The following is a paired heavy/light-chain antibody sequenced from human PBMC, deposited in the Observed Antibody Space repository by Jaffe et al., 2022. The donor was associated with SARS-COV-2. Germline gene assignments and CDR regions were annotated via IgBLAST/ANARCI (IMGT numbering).Heavy chain of an antibody. D-gene: IGHD1-26*01. V-gene: IGHV1-46*01. CDR1: GYTFTSNH. J-gene: IGHJ4*02. CDR3: ASERVGTTHFAYYFDY. Sequence: QVQLVQSGAEVKKPGASVKVSCKASGYTFTSNHMHWVRQAPGQGLEWMGIINPSDGSTNYAQNFQDRVTMTRDTSTSTVYMELSSLRSEDTAVYYCASERVGTTHFAYYFDYWGQGTLVTVSS. CDR2: INPSDGST.
Light chain of an antibody. Sequence: QTVVTQEPSFSVSPGGTVTLTCGLSSGSVSTNNYPSWYHQTPGQAPRTLIYTTNTRSSGVPDRFSGSILGNKAALTITGAQADDESDYYCVLYMGSGIWIFGGGTKLTVL. J-gene: IGLJ2*01. CDR1: SGSVSTNNY. V-gene: IGLV8-61*01. CDR3: VLYMGSGIWI. CDR2: TTN.